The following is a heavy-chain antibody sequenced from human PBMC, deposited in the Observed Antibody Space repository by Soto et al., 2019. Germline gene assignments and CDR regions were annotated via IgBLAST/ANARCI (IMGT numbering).Heavy chain of an antibody. CDR3: ARHGVQYYYGSGSYYTWYYYYYYMDV. CDR1: GGSISSSSYY. Sequence: ASETLSLTCTVSGGSISSSSYYWGWIRQPPGKGLEWIGSIYYSGSTYYNPSLKSRVTISVDTSKNQFSLKLSSVTAADTAVYYCARHGVQYYYGSGSYYTWYYYYYYMDVWGKGTTVTVSS. D-gene: IGHD3-10*01. V-gene: IGHV4-39*01. J-gene: IGHJ6*03. CDR2: IYYSGST.